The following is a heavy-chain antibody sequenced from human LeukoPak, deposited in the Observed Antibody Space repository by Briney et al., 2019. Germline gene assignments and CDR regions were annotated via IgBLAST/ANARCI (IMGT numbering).Heavy chain of an antibody. CDR2: IFPILGTA. Sequence: GASVKVSCKASGGTFSSYAISWVRQAPGQGLEWMGGIFPILGTANYAQKFQGRVTITTDESTSTAYMELSSLRSEDTAVYYCARGGVGATGTLDYWGQGTLVTVSS. D-gene: IGHD1-1*01. CDR3: ARGGVGATGTLDY. CDR1: GGTFSSYA. V-gene: IGHV1-69*05. J-gene: IGHJ4*02.